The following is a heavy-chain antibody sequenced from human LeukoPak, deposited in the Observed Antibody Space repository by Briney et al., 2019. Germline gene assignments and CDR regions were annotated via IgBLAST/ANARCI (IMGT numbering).Heavy chain of an antibody. D-gene: IGHD3-3*01. CDR2: ISYDGNDE. CDR1: GFTFSSYI. Sequence: GGSLRLCCAASGFTFSSYIMHWVRQAPGNGMEWVTVISYDGNDEYYADSVKGRFTISRDKSKSTLYLQMNSLRAEDTGVYYCARGGDYNFWSAYSYGMDVWGQGTTVSVSS. J-gene: IGHJ6*02. CDR3: ARGGDYNFWSAYSYGMDV. V-gene: IGHV3-30*04.